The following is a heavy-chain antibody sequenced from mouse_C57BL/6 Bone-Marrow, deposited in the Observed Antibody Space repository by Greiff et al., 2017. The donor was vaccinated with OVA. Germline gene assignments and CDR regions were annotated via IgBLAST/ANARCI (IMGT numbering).Heavy chain of an antibody. CDR2: IDPETGGT. D-gene: IGHD2-10*02. CDR1: GYTFTDYE. J-gene: IGHJ3*01. Sequence: VQLQQSGAELVRPGASVTLSCKASGYTFTDYEMHWVKQTPVHGLEWIGAIDPETGGTAYNQKFKGKAILTADKSSSTAYMEVRSLTSEDSAVYYCTGMAEAYWGQGTLVTVSA. CDR3: TGMAEAY. V-gene: IGHV1-15*01.